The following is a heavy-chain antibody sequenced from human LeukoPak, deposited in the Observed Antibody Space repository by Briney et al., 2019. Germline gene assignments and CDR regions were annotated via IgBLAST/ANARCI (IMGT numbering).Heavy chain of an antibody. CDR2: IWYDGSKK. J-gene: IGHJ6*02. V-gene: IGHV3-33*01. D-gene: IGHD3-9*01. CDR1: GFTFSSFG. Sequence: GGSLRLSCAASGFTFSSFGMHWVRRAPGKGLEWVAVIWYDGSKKYYADSVKGRFTISRDNSKNTLYLQMNALRAEDTAVYYCARVANITTFGMDVWGQGTTVTVSS. CDR3: ARVANITTFGMDV.